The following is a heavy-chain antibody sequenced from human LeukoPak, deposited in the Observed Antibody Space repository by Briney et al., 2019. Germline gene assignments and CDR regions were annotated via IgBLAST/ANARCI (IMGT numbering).Heavy chain of an antibody. CDR3: ARDINQLRALHAFDI. Sequence: ASVKVSCKASGYTFTGYYIFWVRQAPGQGLEWMGIINPSGGSTSYAQKFQGRVTMTRDTSTSTVYMELSSLRSEDTAVYYCARDINQLRALHAFDIWGQGTMVTVSS. CDR1: GYTFTGYY. CDR2: INPSGGST. V-gene: IGHV1-46*03. D-gene: IGHD2-2*01. J-gene: IGHJ3*02.